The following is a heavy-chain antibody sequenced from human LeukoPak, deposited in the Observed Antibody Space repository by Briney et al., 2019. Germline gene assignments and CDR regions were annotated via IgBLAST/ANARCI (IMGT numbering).Heavy chain of an antibody. J-gene: IGHJ3*02. CDR1: GYTFTGYY. V-gene: IGHV1-2*02. Sequence: ASVKVSCKASGYTFTGYYIHWVRQAPGQGLEWMGWINPKSGGANYAQKFQGRVTMTRDTSISTAYMELSSLKSDDTAVYYCARDGNSGSSLDIWGQGTMLTVSS. CDR3: ARDGNSGSSLDI. CDR2: INPKSGGA. D-gene: IGHD6-6*01.